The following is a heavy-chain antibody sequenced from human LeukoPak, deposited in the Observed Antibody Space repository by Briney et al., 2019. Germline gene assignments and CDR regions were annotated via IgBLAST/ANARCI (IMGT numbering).Heavy chain of an antibody. V-gene: IGHV3-21*01. CDR3: ARIEAVAGIGY. D-gene: IGHD6-19*01. J-gene: IGHJ4*02. CDR1: GFTFSSYW. Sequence: GGSLRLSCAASGFTFSSYWMHWVRQAPGKGLVWVSSISSSSSYIYYADSVKGRFTISRDNAKNSLYLQMNSLRAEDTAVYYCARIEAVAGIGYWGQGTLVTVSS. CDR2: ISSSSSYI.